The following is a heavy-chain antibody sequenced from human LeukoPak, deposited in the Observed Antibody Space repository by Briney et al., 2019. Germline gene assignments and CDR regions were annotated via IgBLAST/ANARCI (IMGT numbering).Heavy chain of an antibody. CDR3: ATSESQTRFDY. J-gene: IGHJ4*02. CDR2: IFPGDSET. D-gene: IGHD1/OR15-1a*01. V-gene: IGHV5-51*01. CDR1: GYSFTSYW. Sequence: RGESLKISCKGSGYSFTSYWIGWVRQLPGKGLEWMGLIFPGDSETIYSPSLQGQVTISADKSINTAYLRWSSLKASDTAMYYCATSESQTRFDYWGQGTLVTVSS.